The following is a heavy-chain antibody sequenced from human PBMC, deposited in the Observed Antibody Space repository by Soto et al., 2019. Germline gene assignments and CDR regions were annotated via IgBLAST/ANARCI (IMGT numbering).Heavy chain of an antibody. J-gene: IGHJ3*02. D-gene: IGHD3-16*01. V-gene: IGHV3-33*01. CDR3: ARDATFGTKGGSFDI. Sequence: GGSLRLSCAASGFTFRIYSMHWVRQSPGKGLEWVAVMWYDGTNKYYGESVKGRFTISRDNSENTLFLQMNSLRVEDTAVYYCARDATFGTKGGSFDIWGHGTLVTVSS. CDR2: MWYDGTNK. CDR1: GFTFRIYS.